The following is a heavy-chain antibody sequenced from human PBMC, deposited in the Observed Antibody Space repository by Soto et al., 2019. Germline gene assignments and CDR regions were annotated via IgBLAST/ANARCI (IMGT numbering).Heavy chain of an antibody. Sequence: ASVKVSCKASRYSFTTYALHWVRQAPGQRLEWMGWINAGNGDTKYSEKFQGRVTITRDTSANTAYMELSSLRSEDTSVYYCARDPGTGAALRAYHFDYWGQGTLVTVS. CDR1: RYSFTTYA. D-gene: IGHD1-1*01. J-gene: IGHJ4*02. CDR3: ARDPGTGAALRAYHFDY. CDR2: INAGNGDT. V-gene: IGHV1-3*01.